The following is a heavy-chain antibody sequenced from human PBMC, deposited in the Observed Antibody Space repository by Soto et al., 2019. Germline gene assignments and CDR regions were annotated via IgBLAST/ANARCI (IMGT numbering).Heavy chain of an antibody. D-gene: IGHD2-15*01. CDR1: GFTFSSYA. CDR2: ISGSGGST. Sequence: GGSLRLSCAASGFTFSSYAMSWVRQAPGKGLEWVSAISGSGGSTYYADSVKGRFTISRDNSKNTLYLQMNSLRAEDTAVYYCARAYCSGGSCYSPYYYYMDVWGKGTTVTVSS. CDR3: ARAYCSGGSCYSPYYYYMDV. J-gene: IGHJ6*03. V-gene: IGHV3-23*01.